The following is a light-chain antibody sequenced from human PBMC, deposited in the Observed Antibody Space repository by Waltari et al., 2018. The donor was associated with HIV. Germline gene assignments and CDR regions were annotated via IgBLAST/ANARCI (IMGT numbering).Light chain of an antibody. Sequence: QSVLTQPPSVSGAPGQRVTISCTGSSSNIGAGYDVHWYQQLPGTAPKLLIYGNSNRPSGGPDRFSGSKSGTSASLAITGLQAEDEADYYGQSYDSSLSGSGVFGGGTKLTVL. J-gene: IGLJ3*02. CDR2: GNS. CDR1: SSNIGAGYD. V-gene: IGLV1-40*01. CDR3: QSYDSSLSGSGV.